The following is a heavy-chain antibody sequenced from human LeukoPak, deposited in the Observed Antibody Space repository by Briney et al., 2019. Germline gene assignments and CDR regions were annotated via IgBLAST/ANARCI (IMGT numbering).Heavy chain of an antibody. CDR1: GGSISSSSYY. CDR3: ARGDVGYYDSSGYYFDY. CDR2: IYYSGST. J-gene: IGHJ4*02. Sequence: SETLSLTCTVSGGSISSSSYYWGWIRQPPGKGLEWIGYIYYSGSTYYNPSLKSRVTISVDTSKNQFSLKLSSVTAADTAVYYCARGDVGYYDSSGYYFDYWGQGTLVTVSS. V-gene: IGHV4-31*03. D-gene: IGHD3-22*01.